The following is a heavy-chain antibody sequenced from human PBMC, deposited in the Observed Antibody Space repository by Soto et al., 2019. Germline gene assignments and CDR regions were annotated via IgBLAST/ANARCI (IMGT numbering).Heavy chain of an antibody. CDR2: ISGSGGST. D-gene: IGHD6-19*01. CDR3: AKDPYSSGWFRFYFDD. J-gene: IGHJ4*02. CDR1: GFTFSSYA. V-gene: IGHV3-23*01. Sequence: PGGSLRLSCAASGFTFSSYAMSWVRQAPGKGLEWASAISGSGGSTYYADSVKGRFTISRDNSKTTLYLQMNSLRAEDTAVYYCAKDPYSSGWFRFYFDDWGQGTPVTVSS.